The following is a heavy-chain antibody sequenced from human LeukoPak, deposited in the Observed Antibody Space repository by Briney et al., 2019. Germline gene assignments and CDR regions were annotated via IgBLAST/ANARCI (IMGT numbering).Heavy chain of an antibody. D-gene: IGHD3-22*01. J-gene: IGHJ5*02. CDR2: IYYSGST. Sequence: SETLSLTCTVSGGSISSGGYYWSWIRQHPGKGLEWIGYIYYSGSTYYNPSLKSRVTISVDTAKNQFSLKLSSVTAAYTAVYYCARGTYYYDSTGYLFDPWGQGTLVTVSS. V-gene: IGHV4-31*02. CDR1: GGSISSGGYY. CDR3: ARGTYYYDSTGYLFDP.